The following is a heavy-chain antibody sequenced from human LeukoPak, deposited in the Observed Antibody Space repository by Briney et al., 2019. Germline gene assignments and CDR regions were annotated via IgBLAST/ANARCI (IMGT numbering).Heavy chain of an antibody. V-gene: IGHV4-59*08. J-gene: IGHJ4*02. CDR3: ARLASSGWSHCDY. Sequence: SETLSLTCTVSGGSISSYCWSWLRQPPGKGLEWIGYIYYSGSTNYSPSLKSRVTISVDTSKNQFSLKMNSVTAADTAVYYCARLASSGWSHCDYWGQGTLVTVSS. D-gene: IGHD6-19*01. CDR1: GGSISSYC. CDR2: IYYSGST.